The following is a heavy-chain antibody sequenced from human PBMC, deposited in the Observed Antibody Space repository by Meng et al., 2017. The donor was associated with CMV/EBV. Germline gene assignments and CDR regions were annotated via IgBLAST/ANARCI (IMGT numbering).Heavy chain of an antibody. J-gene: IGHJ6*02. CDR3: ARWSGSYSYYYYYGMDV. V-gene: IGHV1-69*05. CDR1: GGTFSSYA. D-gene: IGHD1-26*01. CDR2: IIPIFGTA. Sequence: SVKVSCKASGGTFSSYAISWVRQAPGQGLEWMGGIIPIFGTANYAQKFQGRVTITTDESTSTAYMERSSLRSEDTAVYYCARWSGSYSYYYYYGMDVWGQGTTVTVSS.